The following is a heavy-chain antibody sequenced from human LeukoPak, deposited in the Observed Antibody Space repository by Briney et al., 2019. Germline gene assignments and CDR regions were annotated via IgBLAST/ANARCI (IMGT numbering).Heavy chain of an antibody. CDR1: GFTFSSYA. Sequence: GGSLRLSCAASGFTFSSYAMSWVRQAPGKGLEWVSAISGSGGSTYYADSVKGRFTISRDNSKNTLYLQMNSLRAEDTAVYYCARSSYYYDSSAPYYFDYWGQGTLVTVSS. V-gene: IGHV3-23*01. J-gene: IGHJ4*02. CDR3: ARSSYYYDSSAPYYFDY. D-gene: IGHD3-22*01. CDR2: ISGSGGST.